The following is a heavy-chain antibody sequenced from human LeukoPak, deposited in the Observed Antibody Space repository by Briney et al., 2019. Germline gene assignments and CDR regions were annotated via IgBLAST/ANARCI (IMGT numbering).Heavy chain of an antibody. D-gene: IGHD3-16*01. CDR1: GFTFSSYD. CDR3: ARAQPPYHGRLDS. V-gene: IGHV3-13*01. J-gene: IGHJ5*01. CDR2: IGIACDT. Sequence: GGSLRLSCAASGFTFSSYDMHWVRQATGKGLEWVSGIGIACDTHYPDSVRGRFTIFRENAKNSLYLQMNSLRAEDTAVYYCARAQPPYHGRLDSWGQGILVTVSS.